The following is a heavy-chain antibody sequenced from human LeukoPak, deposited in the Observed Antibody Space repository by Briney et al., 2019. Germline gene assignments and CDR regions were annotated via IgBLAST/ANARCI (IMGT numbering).Heavy chain of an antibody. V-gene: IGHV4-39*01. Sequence: SETLSLTCTVSGGSIYSTTYYWGWIRQPPGKGLEWIGSMYYDGSTYYNPSLKSRVTISVDTSKNQFSLKLISVTAADTAVYFCARRSDSGSDDGEDYFDYWGQGTLVTVSS. CDR2: MYYDGST. CDR3: ARRSDSGSDDGEDYFDY. J-gene: IGHJ4*02. D-gene: IGHD1-26*01. CDR1: GGSIYSTTYY.